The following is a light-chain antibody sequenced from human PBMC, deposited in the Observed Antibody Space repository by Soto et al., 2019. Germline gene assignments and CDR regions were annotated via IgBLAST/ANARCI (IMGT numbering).Light chain of an antibody. CDR3: SSYTTSSTLYV. Sequence: QSVLTQPASVSGSPGQSITISCTGTSSDIGAYNYVSWYQQHPGTAPKLMIYDVSDRPSGVSNRFSGSKSGNTASLTISGLQAEDEADSYCSSYTTSSTLYVFGTGTKLTVL. J-gene: IGLJ1*01. CDR1: SSDIGAYNY. V-gene: IGLV2-14*03. CDR2: DVS.